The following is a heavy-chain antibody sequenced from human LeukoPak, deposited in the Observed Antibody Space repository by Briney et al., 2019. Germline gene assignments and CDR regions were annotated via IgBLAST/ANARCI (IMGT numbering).Heavy chain of an antibody. Sequence: GGSLRLFCAASGFTFSSYAMSWVRQAPGEGVEGVSAISGSCGSTYYADSAKGRFTISRDNSKNPLYLQMNSLRAEDTAVYYCAKSRTGVPAYDYWGQGTLVTVSS. V-gene: IGHV3-23*01. CDR1: GFTFSSYA. CDR3: AKSRTGVPAYDY. CDR2: ISGSCGST. D-gene: IGHD2-2*01. J-gene: IGHJ4*02.